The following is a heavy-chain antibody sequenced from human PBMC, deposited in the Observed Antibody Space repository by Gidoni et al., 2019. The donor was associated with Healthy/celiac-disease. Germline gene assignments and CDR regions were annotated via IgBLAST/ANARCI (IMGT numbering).Heavy chain of an antibody. CDR2: IYYSGST. CDR1: GGSISSSSYY. V-gene: IGHV4-39*01. CDR3: ARHPFRSGQYY. D-gene: IGHD3-3*01. J-gene: IGHJ4*02. Sequence: QLQLQESGPGLAKPAETLSLTCTASGGSISSSSYYWGWLRQPPGKGLEWIGSIYYSGSTYYNPSLKSRVTISVDTSKNQFSLKLSSVTAADTAVYYCARHPFRSGQYYWGQGTLVTVSS.